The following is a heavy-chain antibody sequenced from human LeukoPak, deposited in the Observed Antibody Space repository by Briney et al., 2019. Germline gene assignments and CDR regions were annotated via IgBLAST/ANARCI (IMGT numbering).Heavy chain of an antibody. V-gene: IGHV3-74*01. CDR3: ARGRPHGNDY. CDR1: GFTFSSYW. Sequence: GGSLRLSCAASGFTFSSYWMNWVRQAPGKGLVWVTRIASDGSSTTYADSVKGRFSISRDNAKNTLYLQMNSLRVEDTAVYYCARGRPHGNDYWGQGTLVTVSS. J-gene: IGHJ4*02. D-gene: IGHD4-23*01. CDR2: IASDGSST.